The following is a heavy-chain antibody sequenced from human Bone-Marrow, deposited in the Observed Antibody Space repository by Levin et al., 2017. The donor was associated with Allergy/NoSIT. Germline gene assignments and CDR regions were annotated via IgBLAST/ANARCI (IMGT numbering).Heavy chain of an antibody. J-gene: IGHJ5*02. CDR2: INTDGTRT. Sequence: GGSLRLSCVGSGYTFSSYYMHWVRQAPGKGLVWVARINTDGTRTSHADSVKGRFTISRDNAKDTLFLQMNSLRADDAAVYYCARDKEMGILTWGQGTLVTVSS. D-gene: IGHD5-24*01. CDR3: ARDKEMGILT. V-gene: IGHV3-74*01. CDR1: GYTFSSYY.